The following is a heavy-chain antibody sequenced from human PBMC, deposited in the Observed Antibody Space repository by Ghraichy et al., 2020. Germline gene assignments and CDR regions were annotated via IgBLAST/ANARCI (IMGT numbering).Heavy chain of an antibody. Sequence: GGSLRLSCAASGFTFSYYWMSWVRQAPGKGLEWVANINQDGIQKSNVDSVKGRFTMSRDNARNSMYLQMNRLRAEDTAVYYCATSPTRARRSSFWGQGTLVTVSS. V-gene: IGHV3-7*01. CDR3: ATSPTRARRSSF. CDR2: INQDGIQK. J-gene: IGHJ4*02. D-gene: IGHD6-6*01. CDR1: GFTFSYYW.